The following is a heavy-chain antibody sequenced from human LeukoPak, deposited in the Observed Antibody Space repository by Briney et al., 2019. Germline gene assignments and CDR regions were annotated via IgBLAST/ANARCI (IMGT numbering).Heavy chain of an antibody. CDR1: GYSISSGYY. CDR3: ARAIDGDYAPFDY. V-gene: IGHV4-38-2*02. D-gene: IGHD4-17*01. CDR2: IYHSGST. J-gene: IGHJ4*02. Sequence: NPSETLSLTCTVSGYSISSGYYWGWIRQPPGQGLEWIGSIYHSGSTYYNPSLKSRVTISVDTSKNQFSLKLSSVTAADTAVYYCARAIDGDYAPFDYWGQGTLVTVSS.